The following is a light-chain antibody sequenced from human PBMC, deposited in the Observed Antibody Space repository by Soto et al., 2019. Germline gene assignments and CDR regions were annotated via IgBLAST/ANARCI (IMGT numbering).Light chain of an antibody. J-gene: IGLJ2*01. V-gene: IGLV2-14*03. CDR2: DVN. CDR1: SSDIGAYNF. Sequence: QSALTQPASVSGSPGQSITISCTGTSSDIGAYNFVSWYQQHPGKAPKLMLYDVNIRPSGVCNRFSGSKSGNTASLTISGLQAEDEADYYCTSWTTSTTMIFGGGTKLTV. CDR3: TSWTTSTTMI.